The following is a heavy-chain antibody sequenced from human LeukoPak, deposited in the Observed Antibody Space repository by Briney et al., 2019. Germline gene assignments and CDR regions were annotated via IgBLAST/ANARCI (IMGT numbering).Heavy chain of an antibody. CDR3: ARSNNDGDYLGVGFDY. J-gene: IGHJ4*02. V-gene: IGHV7-4-1*02. CDR2: INTNTGNP. Sequence: APVKVSCKAPGYTFSSYAMNWVRQAPGQGLEWMGWINTNTGNPTYAQGFTGRFVFSLDTSVSTAYLQISSLQAEDTAVYYCARSNNDGDYLGVGFDYWGQGTLVTVSS. CDR1: GYTFSSYA. D-gene: IGHD4-17*01.